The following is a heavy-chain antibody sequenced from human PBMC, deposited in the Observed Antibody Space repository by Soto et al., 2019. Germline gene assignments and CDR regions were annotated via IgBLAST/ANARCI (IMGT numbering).Heavy chain of an antibody. CDR1: GFTFSGSA. Sequence: GGSLRLSCAASGFTFSGSAMHWVRQASGKGLEWVGRIRSKANSYATAYAASVKGRFTISRDDSKNTAYLQMNSLKTEDTAVYYCTSAYGGNSSYYYYYMDVWGKGTTVTVSS. CDR3: TSAYGGNSSYYYYYMDV. CDR2: IRSKANSYAT. D-gene: IGHD2-21*02. V-gene: IGHV3-73*01. J-gene: IGHJ6*03.